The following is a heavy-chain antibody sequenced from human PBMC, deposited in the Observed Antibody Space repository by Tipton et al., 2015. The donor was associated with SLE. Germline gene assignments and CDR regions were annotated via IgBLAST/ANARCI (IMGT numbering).Heavy chain of an antibody. J-gene: IGHJ2*01. D-gene: IGHD3-10*01. V-gene: IGHV4-38-2*02. Sequence: LRLSCTVSGFSISTGYYWGWIRRPPGKGLEWIGNIYHTGSTYYNPSLKSRVTISLDTSKNQFSLNLSSVTAADTAVYYCARDRRGWYFDLWGRGTLVTVSS. CDR1: GFSISTGYY. CDR3: ARDRRGWYFDL. CDR2: IYHTGST.